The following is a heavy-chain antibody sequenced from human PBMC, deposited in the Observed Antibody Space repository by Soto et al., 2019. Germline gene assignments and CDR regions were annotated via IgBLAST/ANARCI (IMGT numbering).Heavy chain of an antibody. CDR1: GFTVSSNY. J-gene: IGHJ6*02. CDR3: ERGGYSHYDGMDV. D-gene: IGHD5-18*01. V-gene: IGHV3-53*01. CDR2: IYSGGST. Sequence: EVQLVESGGGLIQPGGSLRLSCAASGFTVSSNYMSWVRQAPGKGLEWVSVIYSGGSTYYAGSVKGRFTSSRDHSKTTLYLEMNSLSAAATAVYYCERGGYSHYDGMDVWGQGTTVTVSS.